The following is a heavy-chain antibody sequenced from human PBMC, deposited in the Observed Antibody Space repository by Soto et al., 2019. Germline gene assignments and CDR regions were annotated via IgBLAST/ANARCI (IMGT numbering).Heavy chain of an antibody. J-gene: IGHJ6*02. Sequence: QITLKESGPSLVKPTQTLTLTCTFSGFSLSTGGVGVGWIRQPPGKALEWLALIYWDDDKRYSPSLRSRLTVPKDTSKNQVVLTKTNMDPVDTATYYCAHSRCGGDCLQSYSSHYYYGMDVWGQGTTVTVSS. CDR2: IYWDDDK. CDR1: GFSLSTGGVG. D-gene: IGHD2-21*02. V-gene: IGHV2-5*02. CDR3: AHSRCGGDCLQSYSSHYYYGMDV.